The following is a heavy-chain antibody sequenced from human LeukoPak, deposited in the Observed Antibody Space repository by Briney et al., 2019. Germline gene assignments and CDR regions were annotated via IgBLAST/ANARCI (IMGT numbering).Heavy chain of an antibody. Sequence: SGGSLRLSCAASGFTFSNTWMHWVRQAPGKGLVWVARIKNDGSGTTYADSVKGRFTISRDNSRNTVYLQMDSLRAEDTAVYYCVRERGVSHPFDYWGQGTLVTVSS. CDR1: GFTFSNTW. V-gene: IGHV3-74*01. CDR3: VRERGVSHPFDY. J-gene: IGHJ4*02. CDR2: IKNDGSGT. D-gene: IGHD2-8*01.